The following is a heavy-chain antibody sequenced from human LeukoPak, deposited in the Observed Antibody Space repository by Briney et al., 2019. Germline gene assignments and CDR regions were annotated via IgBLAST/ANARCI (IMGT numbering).Heavy chain of an antibody. Sequence: SETLSLTCAVYGGSFSGYCWSWIRQPPGKGLEWIGEINHSGSTNYNPSLKSRVTISVDTSKNQFSLKLSSVTAADTAVYYCARYRSPNDAFDIWGQGTMVTVSS. CDR2: INHSGST. V-gene: IGHV4-34*01. J-gene: IGHJ3*02. CDR3: ARYRSPNDAFDI. CDR1: GGSFSGYC.